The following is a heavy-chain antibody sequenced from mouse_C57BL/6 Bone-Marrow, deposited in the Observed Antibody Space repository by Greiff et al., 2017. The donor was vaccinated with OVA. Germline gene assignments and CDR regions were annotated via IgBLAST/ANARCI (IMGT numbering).Heavy chain of an antibody. CDR3: ASYYGDLDWYFDV. V-gene: IGHV5-4*03. CDR2: ISDGGSYT. Sequence: EVKVVESGGGLVKPGGSLKLSCAASGFTFSSYAMSWVRQTPEKRLEWVATISDGGSYTYYPDNVKGRFTISRDNAKNNLYLQMSHLKSEDTAMYYCASYYGDLDWYFDVWGTGTTVTVSS. J-gene: IGHJ1*03. D-gene: IGHD2-13*01. CDR1: GFTFSSYA.